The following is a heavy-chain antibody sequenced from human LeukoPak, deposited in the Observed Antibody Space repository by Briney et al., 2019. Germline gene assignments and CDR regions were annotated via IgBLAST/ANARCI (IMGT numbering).Heavy chain of an antibody. J-gene: IGHJ3*02. Sequence: ASVKVSCKASGGTFSSYAISWVRQAPGQGLEWMGGIIPIFGTANYAQKFQGRVTITADESTSTAYMELSSLRSEDTAVYYCARVEYCSSTSCYVSHAFDIWGQGTMVTVSS. V-gene: IGHV1-69*13. CDR3: ARVEYCSSTSCYVSHAFDI. CDR1: GGTFSSYA. D-gene: IGHD2-2*01. CDR2: IIPIFGTA.